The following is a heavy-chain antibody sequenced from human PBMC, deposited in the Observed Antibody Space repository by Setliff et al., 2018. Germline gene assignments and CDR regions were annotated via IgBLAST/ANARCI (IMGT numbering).Heavy chain of an antibody. CDR3: ARSGDPKSAFERYLFD. Sequence: GGSLRLSCAASGFTVRSYIMTWVRQAPGKGLEWVSVIYSSGDTYTADSVRGRFIISRDNSKNMVYLQMNSLRSEDTALYFCARSGDPKSAFERYLFDWGQGTLVTVSS. J-gene: IGHJ4*02. D-gene: IGHD1-1*01. V-gene: IGHV3-66*02. CDR1: GFTVRSYI. CDR2: IYSSGDT.